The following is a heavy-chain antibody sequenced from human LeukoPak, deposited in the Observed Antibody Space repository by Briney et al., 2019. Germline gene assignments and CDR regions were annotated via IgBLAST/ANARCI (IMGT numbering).Heavy chain of an antibody. D-gene: IGHD2-15*01. CDR3: AKDFDVVVVAATPIPHWFDP. CDR1: GFTFSSYA. J-gene: IGHJ5*02. Sequence: PGGSLRLSCAAPGFTFSSYAMHWVRQAPGKGLEWVAVISYDGSNKYYADSVKGRFTISRDNSKNTLYLQMNSLRAEDTAVYYCAKDFDVVVVAATPIPHWFDPWGQGTLVTVSS. CDR2: ISYDGSNK. V-gene: IGHV3-30-3*01.